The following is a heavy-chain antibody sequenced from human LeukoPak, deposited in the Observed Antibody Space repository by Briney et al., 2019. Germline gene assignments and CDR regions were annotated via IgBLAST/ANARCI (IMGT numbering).Heavy chain of an antibody. D-gene: IGHD2-2*01. J-gene: IGHJ6*03. Sequence: ASVKVSCKTSGYTFNTYGISWVRQAPGQGLEWMGWINPNSGGTNYAQKFQGRVTMTRDTSISTAYMELSRLRSDDTAVYYCASRGGSTSCGDQNYYYYYMDVWGKGTTVTVSS. CDR2: INPNSGGT. V-gene: IGHV1-2*02. CDR1: GYTFNTYG. CDR3: ASRGGSTSCGDQNYYYYYMDV.